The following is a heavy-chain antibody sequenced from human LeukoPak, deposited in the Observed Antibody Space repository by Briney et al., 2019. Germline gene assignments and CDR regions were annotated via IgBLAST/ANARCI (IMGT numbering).Heavy chain of an antibody. Sequence: SVKVSCNASGGTFSNYVLSWVRQAPGQGLEWMGGIIPIIGTANYAQKFQGRVTITVDESTSTAYLEVSTLRSDDTALYYCATSADAMTSATFDIWGQGKMHSLPS. V-gene: IGHV1-69*13. D-gene: IGHD2-2*01. J-gene: IGHJ3*02. CDR3: ATSADAMTSATFDI. CDR2: IIPIIGTA. CDR1: GGTFSNYV.